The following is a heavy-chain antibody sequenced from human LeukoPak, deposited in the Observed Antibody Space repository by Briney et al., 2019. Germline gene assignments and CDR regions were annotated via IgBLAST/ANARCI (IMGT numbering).Heavy chain of an antibody. CDR3: VKDEPASGWYN. CDR2: IVGGCT. D-gene: IGHD6-19*01. J-gene: IGHJ4*02. Sequence: GGSLRLSCAASGFTFSDYYMSWVRQAPGKGLEWVSAIVGGCTYYTDSVKGRFTISRDNSKNTLYLQMNGLRAEDTDVYYCVKDEPASGWYNWGQGTLVTVSS. V-gene: IGHV3-23*01. CDR1: GFTFSDYY.